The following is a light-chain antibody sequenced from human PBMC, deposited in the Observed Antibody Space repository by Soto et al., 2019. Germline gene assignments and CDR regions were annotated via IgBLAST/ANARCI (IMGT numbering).Light chain of an antibody. Sequence: DIVMTQSPLSLPVTPGEPASISCRSSQSLLHSNGYNYLDWYLQKPGQSPQLLIYLGSNRASGVPDRFSGSGSGTDFILKISRVEAEDVGVYCCMQSLQTPPYTFGQGTKLEIK. CDR1: QSLLHSNGYNY. CDR3: MQSLQTPPYT. V-gene: IGKV2-28*01. CDR2: LGS. J-gene: IGKJ2*01.